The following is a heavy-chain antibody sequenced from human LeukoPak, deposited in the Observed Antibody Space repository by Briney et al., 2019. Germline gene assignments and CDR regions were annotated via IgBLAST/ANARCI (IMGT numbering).Heavy chain of an antibody. CDR1: GGSISSYY. CDR3: ARTTEGYCSSTRCYGFSYYYYMAV. CDR2: IYYSGRT. Sequence: SETLSLTCTVCGGSISSYYWSWIRQPPGKGLEWIGYIYYSGRTNYNPSLKSRVTISVDMSKNQFSLKLSSVTAADTAVYYCARTTEGYCSSTRCYGFSYYYYMAVWGKGTTVTISS. V-gene: IGHV4-59*01. J-gene: IGHJ6*03. D-gene: IGHD2-2*01.